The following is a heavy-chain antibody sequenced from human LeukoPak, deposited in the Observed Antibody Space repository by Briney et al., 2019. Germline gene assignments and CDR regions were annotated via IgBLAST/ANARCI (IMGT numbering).Heavy chain of an antibody. J-gene: IGHJ3*02. CDR1: GGSISSDY. D-gene: IGHD4-11*01. Sequence: PSETLSLTCSVSGGSISSDYWSWIRQPPGKGLEWSGYMYHYGGTNYTPSLKSRVTISIDKPKKQFSLKLISVTAADTAIYYCARVGGMTTVNNAAFDIWGQGTMVTVSS. CDR2: MYHYGGT. CDR3: ARVGGMTTVNNAAFDI. V-gene: IGHV4-59*01.